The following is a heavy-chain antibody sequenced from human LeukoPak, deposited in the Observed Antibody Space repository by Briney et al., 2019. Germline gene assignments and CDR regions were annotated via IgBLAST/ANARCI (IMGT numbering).Heavy chain of an antibody. D-gene: IGHD6-13*01. CDR2: ISAYNGNT. V-gene: IGHV1-18*01. J-gene: IGHJ6*02. Sequence: ASVKVPCKASGYTFTSYGISWVRQAPGQGLEWMGWISAYNGNTNYAQKLQGRVTMTTDTSTSTAYMELRSLRSDDTAVYYCARELIAAAGRASGMDVWGQGTTVTVSS. CDR1: GYTFTSYG. CDR3: ARELIAAAGRASGMDV.